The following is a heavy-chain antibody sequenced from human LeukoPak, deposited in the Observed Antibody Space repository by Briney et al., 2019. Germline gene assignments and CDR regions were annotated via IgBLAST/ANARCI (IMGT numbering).Heavy chain of an antibody. CDR3: ASRYYYDSSGYYQFDY. CDR2: IIPILGIA. D-gene: IGHD3-22*01. J-gene: IGHJ4*02. CDR1: GYTFTGYY. Sequence: SVKVSCKASGYTFTGYYMHWVRQAPGQGLEWMGRIIPILGIANYAQKFQGRVTITADKSTSTAYMELSSLRSEDTAVYYCASRYYYDSSGYYQFDYWGQGTLVTVSS. V-gene: IGHV1-69*02.